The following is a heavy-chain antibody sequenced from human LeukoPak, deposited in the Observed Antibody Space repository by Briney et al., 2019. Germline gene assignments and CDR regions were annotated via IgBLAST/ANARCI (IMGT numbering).Heavy chain of an antibody. CDR2: ISSSGSTI. J-gene: IGHJ4*02. Sequence: GGSLRLSCVASGFTFSSYAMSWVRQAPGKGLEWVSYISSSGSTIYYADSVKGRFTISRDNAKNSLYLQMNSLRAEDTAVYYCARVYYYDSSGYRWGQGTLVTVSS. CDR3: ARVYYYDSSGYR. V-gene: IGHV3-11*01. D-gene: IGHD3-22*01. CDR1: GFTFSSYA.